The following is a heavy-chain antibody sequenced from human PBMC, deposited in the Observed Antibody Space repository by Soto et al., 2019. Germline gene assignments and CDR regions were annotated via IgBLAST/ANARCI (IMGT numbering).Heavy chain of an antibody. CDR3: ARGGIAARRAEYYYYYGMDV. V-gene: IGHV3-30-3*01. CDR1: GFTFSSYA. CDR2: ISYDGSNK. Sequence: GGSLRLSCAASGFTFSSYAMHWVRQAPGKGLEWVAVISYDGSNKYYGDSVKGRFTISRDNSKNTLYLQMNSLRAEDTAVYYCARGGIAARRAEYYYYYGMDVWGQGTTVTVSS. J-gene: IGHJ6*02. D-gene: IGHD6-6*01.